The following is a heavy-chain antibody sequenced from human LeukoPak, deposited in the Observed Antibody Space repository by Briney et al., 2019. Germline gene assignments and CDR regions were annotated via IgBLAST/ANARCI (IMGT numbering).Heavy chain of an antibody. Sequence: GGSLRLSCAASGFMFSSNWMSWVRLAPGKGLEWVANIKEDGTETYYVDSVKGRFTISRDNAKNSLYSQMNSLRVEDTAVYYCAKEGRSLQTYWGQGTLVTVSS. J-gene: IGHJ4*02. V-gene: IGHV3-7*03. CDR2: IKEDGTET. CDR1: GFMFSSNW. CDR3: AKEGRSLQTY. D-gene: IGHD5-24*01.